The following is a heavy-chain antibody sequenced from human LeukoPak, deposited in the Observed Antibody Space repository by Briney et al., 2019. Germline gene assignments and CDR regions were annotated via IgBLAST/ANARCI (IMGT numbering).Heavy chain of an antibody. CDR1: GFTLSTYW. J-gene: IGHJ4*02. D-gene: IGHD4-17*01. CDR2: IKQDGSEK. V-gene: IGHV3-7*01. CDR3: AREEGTYGGFDY. Sequence: GGSLRLSCAASGFTLSTYWMSWVRQAPGKGLKWVANIKQDGSEKYYVDSVKGRFTISRDNAKNSLYLQMNSLRAEDTAVYYCAREEGTYGGFDYWGQGTLVTVSS.